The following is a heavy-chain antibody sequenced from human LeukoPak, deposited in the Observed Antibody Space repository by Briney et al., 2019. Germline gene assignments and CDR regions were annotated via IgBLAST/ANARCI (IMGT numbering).Heavy chain of an antibody. V-gene: IGHV3-11*01. D-gene: IGHD6-19*01. Sequence: PGGSLRLSCAASGFTFSDYYMSWIRQAPGKGLEWVSYISSSGSTIYYADSVKGRFTISRDNSKNTLYLQMNSLRAEDTAVYYCVRVKVAVAGKDSEPNFDYWGQGTLVTVSS. CDR2: ISSSGSTI. J-gene: IGHJ4*02. CDR3: VRVKVAVAGKDSEPNFDY. CDR1: GFTFSDYY.